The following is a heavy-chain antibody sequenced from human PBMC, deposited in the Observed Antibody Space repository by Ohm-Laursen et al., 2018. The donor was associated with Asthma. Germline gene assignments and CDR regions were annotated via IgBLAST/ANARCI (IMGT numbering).Heavy chain of an antibody. V-gene: IGHV4-34*01. CDR2: INHSRST. D-gene: IGHD6-19*01. CDR3: ARIDSGWYNWFDP. Sequence: TLSLTWAVYGGSFSGYYWSWIRQPPGKGLEWIGEINHSRSTNYNPSLKSRVTISVDTSKNQFSLKLSSVTAANTAVYYCARIDSGWYNWFDPWGQGTLVTVSS. J-gene: IGHJ5*02. CDR1: GGSFSGYY.